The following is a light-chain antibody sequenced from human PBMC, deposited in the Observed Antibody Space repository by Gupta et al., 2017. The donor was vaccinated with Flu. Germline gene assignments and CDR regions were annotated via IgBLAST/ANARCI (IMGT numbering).Light chain of an antibody. CDR3: QHYGSSLWT. CDR1: QSVSSSY. V-gene: IGKV3-20*01. CDR2: GAF. J-gene: IGKJ1*01. Sequence: GILSLSPEETATLSCRASQSVSSSYVCWYQQKPAQAPRLLNDGAFSRATSISDWCSGRGSGTDITLTISRLEPGDFADYYWQHYGSSLWTFGQGTKVEIK.